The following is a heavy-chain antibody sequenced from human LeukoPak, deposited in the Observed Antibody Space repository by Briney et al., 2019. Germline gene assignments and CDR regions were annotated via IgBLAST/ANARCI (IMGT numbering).Heavy chain of an antibody. D-gene: IGHD6-13*01. CDR2: MKYDGSEK. V-gene: IGHV3-7*01. CDR1: GFTFSSYW. CDR3: ARDIEAAGLFLAY. J-gene: IGHJ4*02. Sequence: GGSLRLSCAASGFTFSSYWMSWVRQAPGKGLEWVANMKYDGSEKYYVDSVKGRFTISRDNAKNSLYLQMNSLRAEETAVYSRARDIEAAGLFLAYWGQGTLVTVSS.